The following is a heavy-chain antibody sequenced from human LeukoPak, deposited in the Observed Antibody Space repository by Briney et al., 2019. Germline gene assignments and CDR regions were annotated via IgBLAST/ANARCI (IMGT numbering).Heavy chain of an antibody. V-gene: IGHV3-23*01. CDR3: AKDDSSGSMNYFDY. D-gene: IGHD3-10*01. J-gene: IGHJ4*02. Sequence: GGSLRLSCAASGFTFSSYAMSWVRQAPGKGLEWVSTISGSGGSTYYGDSVKGRFTISRDNSKNTLYLQMNSLRAEDTAVYYCAKDDSSGSMNYFDYWGQGTLVTVSS. CDR1: GFTFSSYA. CDR2: ISGSGGST.